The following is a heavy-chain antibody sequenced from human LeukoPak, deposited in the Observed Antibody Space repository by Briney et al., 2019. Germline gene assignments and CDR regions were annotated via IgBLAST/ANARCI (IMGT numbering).Heavy chain of an antibody. D-gene: IGHD1-26*01. Sequence: PGRSLRLSCAASGFTFDDYAMHWVRQAPGKGLEWVSGISWNSGSIGYADSVKGRFTISRDNAKNSLYLQMNSLRAEDTAVYYCAKQTFSEELPDAFDIWGQGTMVTVSS. CDR2: ISWNSGSI. CDR1: GFTFDDYA. J-gene: IGHJ3*02. CDR3: AKQTFSEELPDAFDI. V-gene: IGHV3-9*01.